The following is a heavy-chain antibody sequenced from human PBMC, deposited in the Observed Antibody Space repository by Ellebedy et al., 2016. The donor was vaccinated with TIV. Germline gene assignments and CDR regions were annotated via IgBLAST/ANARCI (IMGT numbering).Heavy chain of an antibody. Sequence: GGSLRLXXAASGFTFSSYDMHWVRPVTGKGLEWVSAIGTTGDTYYPGSVKGRFTISRENAKNSLYLQMNSLRAEDTAVYYCAREKPAAGRDYFYFYGMDVWGQGTTVTVSS. V-gene: IGHV3-13*01. CDR2: IGTTGDT. J-gene: IGHJ6*02. CDR3: AREKPAAGRDYFYFYGMDV. D-gene: IGHD6-13*01. CDR1: GFTFSSYD.